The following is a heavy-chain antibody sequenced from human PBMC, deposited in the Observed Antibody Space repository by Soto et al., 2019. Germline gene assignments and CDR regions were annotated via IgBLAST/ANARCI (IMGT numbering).Heavy chain of an antibody. CDR3: ARQGGSSWYVGWFDP. D-gene: IGHD6-13*01. J-gene: IGHJ5*02. CDR2: IDPSDSYT. V-gene: IGHV5-10-1*01. Sequence: EVQLVQSGAEVKKPGESLRISCKGSGYSFTSYWISWVRQMPGKGLEWMGRIDPSDSYTNYSPSFQGHVTISADKSISTAYLQWSSLKASDTAMYSCARQGGSSWYVGWFDPWGQGTLVTVSS. CDR1: GYSFTSYW.